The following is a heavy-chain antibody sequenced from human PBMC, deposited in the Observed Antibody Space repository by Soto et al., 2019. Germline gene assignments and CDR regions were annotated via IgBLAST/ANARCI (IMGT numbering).Heavy chain of an antibody. D-gene: IGHD4-17*01. CDR2: IYYSGST. Sequence: SETLSLTCTVSGGSISSSSYYWGWIRQPPGKGLEWIGSIYYSGSTYYNPSLKSRVTISVDTSKNQFSLKLSSVTAADTAVYYCARPFDYGDYWYFDLWGRGTLVTVSS. CDR3: ARPFDYGDYWYFDL. J-gene: IGHJ2*01. CDR1: GGSISSSSYY. V-gene: IGHV4-39*01.